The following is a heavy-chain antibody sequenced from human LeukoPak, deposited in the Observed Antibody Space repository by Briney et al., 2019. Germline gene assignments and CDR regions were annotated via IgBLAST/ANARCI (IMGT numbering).Heavy chain of an antibody. CDR1: GFTFSSYA. V-gene: IGHV3-23*01. D-gene: IGHD2-15*01. Sequence: PGGSLRLSCAASGFTFSSYAMSWVRQAPGKGLEWVSGISGSGGNTYYTDSVKGRFTISRDNCKNTLYLQMNSLRAEDTAVYYCAKGPRVVLLAAYYWGQGTLVTVSS. J-gene: IGHJ4*02. CDR3: AKGPRVVLLAAYY. CDR2: ISGSGGNT.